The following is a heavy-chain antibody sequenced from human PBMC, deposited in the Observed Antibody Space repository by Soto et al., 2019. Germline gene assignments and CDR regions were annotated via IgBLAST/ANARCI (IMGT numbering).Heavy chain of an antibody. Sequence: SETLSLTCTVSGGSISSSSYYWGWIRQPPGKRLEWIGSIYYSGSTYYTPSLKSRVTISVDTSKNQFSLKLSSVTAADTAVYYCACIFSGGYGYGFYYYGMDVWGQGTTVT. CDR1: GGSISSSSYY. CDR2: IYYSGST. CDR3: ACIFSGGYGYGFYYYGMDV. V-gene: IGHV4-39*01. D-gene: IGHD5-18*01. J-gene: IGHJ6*02.